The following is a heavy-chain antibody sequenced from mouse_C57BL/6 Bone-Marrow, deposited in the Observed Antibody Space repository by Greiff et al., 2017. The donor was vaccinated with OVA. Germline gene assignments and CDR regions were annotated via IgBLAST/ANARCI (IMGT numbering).Heavy chain of an antibody. CDR1: GYTFTSYG. CDR3: AREGNYYGSSYPYYYAMDY. D-gene: IGHD1-1*01. V-gene: IGHV1-81*01. J-gene: IGHJ4*01. Sequence: VKLVESGAELARPGASVKLSCKASGYTFTSYGISWVKQRTGQGLEWIGEIYPRSGNTYYNEKFKGKATLTADKSSSTAYMELRSLTSEDSAVYFCAREGNYYGSSYPYYYAMDYWGQGTSVTVSS. CDR2: IYPRSGNT.